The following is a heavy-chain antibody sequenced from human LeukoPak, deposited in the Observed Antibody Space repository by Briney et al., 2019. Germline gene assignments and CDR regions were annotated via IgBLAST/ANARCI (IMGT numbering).Heavy chain of an antibody. CDR3: ARDGDYYGSGSYYYGMDV. CDR1: GGSISSGGYY. Sequence: PSQTLSLTCTVSGGSISSGGYYWRWLRQHPGKGLEWIGYIYYSGSTYYNPSLKSRVTISVDTSKNQFSLKLSSVTAADTAVYYCARDGDYYGSGSYYYGMDVWGKGTTVTVSS. CDR2: IYYSGST. D-gene: IGHD3-10*01. V-gene: IGHV4-31*03. J-gene: IGHJ6*04.